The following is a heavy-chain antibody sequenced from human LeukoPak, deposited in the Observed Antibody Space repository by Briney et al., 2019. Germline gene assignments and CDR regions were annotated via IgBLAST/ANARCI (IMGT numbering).Heavy chain of an antibody. D-gene: IGHD3-22*01. J-gene: IGHJ3*02. CDR2: FSGSAANT. Sequence: PGGSLRLSCAASGFTFSSYAMSWVRQAPGKGLEWVSSFSGSAANTYYADSVKGRFTLSRDNSKNTLFLQMNSLRVEDTAVYYCAKDHDSSGYIPHAFDIWGQGTMVTVSS. CDR1: GFTFSSYA. V-gene: IGHV3-23*01. CDR3: AKDHDSSGYIPHAFDI.